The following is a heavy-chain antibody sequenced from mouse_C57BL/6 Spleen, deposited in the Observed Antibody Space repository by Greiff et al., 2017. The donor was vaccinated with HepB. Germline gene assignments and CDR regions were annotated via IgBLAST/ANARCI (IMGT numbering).Heavy chain of an antibody. CDR1: GYTFTSYW. CDR3: ARAAQATDYAMDY. Sequence: QVQLQQPGAELVRPGSSVKLSCKASGYTFTSYWMHWVKQRPIQGLEWIGNIDPSDSETHYNQKFKDKATLTVDKSSSTAYMQLSSLTSEDSAVYDCARAAQATDYAMDYWGQGTSVTVSS. J-gene: IGHJ4*01. CDR2: IDPSDSET. D-gene: IGHD3-2*02. V-gene: IGHV1-52*01.